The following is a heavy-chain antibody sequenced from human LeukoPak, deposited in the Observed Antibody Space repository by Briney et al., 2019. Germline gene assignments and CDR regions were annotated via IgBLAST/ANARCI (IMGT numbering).Heavy chain of an antibody. CDR2: INPSRGST. Sequence: ASVKVSCKASGYTFTSYYMHWVRQAPGQGLEWMGIINPSRGSTSYAQKFQGRITMTRDTSTSTVYMELSSLRSEDTAVYYCARGAVDSAMVTSIFDYWGQGTLVTVSS. J-gene: IGHJ4*02. D-gene: IGHD5-18*01. CDR1: GYTFTSYY. V-gene: IGHV1-46*01. CDR3: ARGAVDSAMVTSIFDY.